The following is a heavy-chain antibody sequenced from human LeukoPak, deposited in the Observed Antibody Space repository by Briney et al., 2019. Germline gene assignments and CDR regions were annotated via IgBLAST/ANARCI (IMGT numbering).Heavy chain of an antibody. J-gene: IGHJ5*02. CDR3: ARGSGSYGYRWFDP. Sequence: ASVKVSCKASGGTFSSYAISWVRQAPGQGLEWMGRIIPIFGTANYAQKFQGRVTITTDESTSTAYMELSSLRSEDTAVYYCARGSGSYGYRWFDPWGQGTLVTVSS. CDR2: IIPIFGTA. D-gene: IGHD5-18*01. CDR1: GGTFSSYA. V-gene: IGHV1-69*05.